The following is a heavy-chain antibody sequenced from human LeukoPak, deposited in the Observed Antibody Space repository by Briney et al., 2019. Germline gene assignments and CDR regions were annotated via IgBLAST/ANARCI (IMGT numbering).Heavy chain of an antibody. CDR2: INHSGST. CDR1: GGSFSGYY. V-gene: IGHV4-34*01. D-gene: IGHD2-2*01. Sequence: SETLSLTCAVYGGSFSGYYWSWIRQPPGKGLEWIGEINHSGSTNYNPSLKGRVTISVDTSKNQFSLKLSSVTAADTAVYYCARGGPAAANDYWGQGTLVTVSS. J-gene: IGHJ4*02. CDR3: ARGGPAAANDY.